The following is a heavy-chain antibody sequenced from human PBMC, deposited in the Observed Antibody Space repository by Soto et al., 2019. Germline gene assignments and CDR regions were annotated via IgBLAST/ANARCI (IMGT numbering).Heavy chain of an antibody. CDR1: GYTFTGYY. D-gene: IGHD2-21*02. J-gene: IGHJ4*02. V-gene: IGHV1-2*02. CDR3: ASVLSSYCGGDCYYYYFDY. Sequence: ASVKVSCKASGYTFTGYYMHWVRQAPGQGLEWMGWINPNSGGTNYAQKFQGRVTMTRDTSISTAYMELSRLRSDDTAVYYCASVLSSYCGGDCYYYYFDYWGQGTLVTVSS. CDR2: INPNSGGT.